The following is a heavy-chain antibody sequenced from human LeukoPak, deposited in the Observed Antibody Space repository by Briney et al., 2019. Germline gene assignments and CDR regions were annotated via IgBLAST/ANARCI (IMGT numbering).Heavy chain of an antibody. CDR1: GFTFDDYA. V-gene: IGHV3-43*02. CDR3: EKNIGTGDDY. D-gene: IGHD7-27*01. J-gene: IGHJ4*02. CDR2: ISGDGGST. Sequence: GGSLRLSCAASGFTFDDYAMHWVRQAPGKGLEWVSLISGDGGSTYYADSVKGRFTISRDDSKNSLYLQMNSLRTEDNALYYCEKNIGTGDDYWGQGPLATVSS.